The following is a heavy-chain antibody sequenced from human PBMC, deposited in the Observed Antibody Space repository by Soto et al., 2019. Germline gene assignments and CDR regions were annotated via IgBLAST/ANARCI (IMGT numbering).Heavy chain of an antibody. CDR2: ITPLFDTP. CDR3: ARGPEYNSCWYYFDY. Sequence: VHLVQSGAEVKKPGSSVTVSCKTSGDSFSRFAVSWVRQAPGQGLEWMGGITPLFDTPNYAQKFRGRVTITADESTGTAILELSSLTSDVTAIYYCARGPEYNSCWYYFDYWGQGTLVSVSS. V-gene: IGHV1-69*12. J-gene: IGHJ4*02. CDR1: GDSFSRFA. D-gene: IGHD6-19*01.